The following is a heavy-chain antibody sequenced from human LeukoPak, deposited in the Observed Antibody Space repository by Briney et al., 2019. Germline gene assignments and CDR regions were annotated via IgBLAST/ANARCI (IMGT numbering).Heavy chain of an antibody. V-gene: IGHV1-24*01. D-gene: IGHD2-2*01. J-gene: IGHJ6*03. CDR1: GYTLTELS. CDR3: ARVRHCSSTSCAYYYYYYMDV. CDR2: FDPEDGET. Sequence: ASVKVSCKVSGYTLTELSMHWVRQAPGKGLEWMGGFDPEDGETIYAQKFQGRVTITTDESTSTAYMKLSSLRSEDTAVYYCARVRHCSSTSCAYYYYYYMDVWGKGTTVTVSS.